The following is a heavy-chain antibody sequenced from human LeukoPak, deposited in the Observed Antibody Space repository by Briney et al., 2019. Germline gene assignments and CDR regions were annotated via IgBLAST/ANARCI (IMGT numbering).Heavy chain of an antibody. V-gene: IGHV4-39*01. J-gene: IGHJ5*02. CDR3: ARQKWLVHNWFDP. CDR1: GGSIRSSSYY. D-gene: IGHD6-19*01. CDR2: IYYSGST. Sequence: SETLSLTCTVSGGSIRSSSYYWGWIRQPPGKGLEWIGSIYYSGSTYYNPSLKSRVTISVDTSKNQFSLKLRSVTAADTAVYYCARQKWLVHNWFDPWGQGTLVTVSS.